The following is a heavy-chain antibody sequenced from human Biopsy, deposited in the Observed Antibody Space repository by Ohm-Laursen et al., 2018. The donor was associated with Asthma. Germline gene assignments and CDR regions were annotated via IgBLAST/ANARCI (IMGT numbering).Heavy chain of an antibody. CDR1: GFTFSDYY. V-gene: IGHV3-11*05. CDR2: INGKRNSI. CDR3: ARDSYSSGLYDDFES. Sequence: SLRLSCAASGFTFSDYYMSWIRQAPGKGLEWISYINGKRNSIEHADSVKGRFTISRDNAKNSLYLQMNSLRAEDTAVYYRARDSYSSGLYDDFESWGQGTLVTVSS. J-gene: IGHJ4*02. D-gene: IGHD6-19*01.